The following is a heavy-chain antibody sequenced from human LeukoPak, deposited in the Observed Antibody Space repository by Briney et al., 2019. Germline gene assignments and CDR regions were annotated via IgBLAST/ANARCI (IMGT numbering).Heavy chain of an antibody. CDR2: MNLNSGNT. J-gene: IGHJ6*03. Sequence: ASVKVSCKASGYTFTSYDINWVRQATGQGLEWMGWMNLNSGNTGYAQKFQGRVTMTRNTSISTAYMELSSLRSEDTVVYYCAREYSSSGLYYYYMDVWGKGTTVTVSS. V-gene: IGHV1-8*01. D-gene: IGHD6-6*01. CDR1: GYTFTSYD. CDR3: AREYSSSGLYYYYMDV.